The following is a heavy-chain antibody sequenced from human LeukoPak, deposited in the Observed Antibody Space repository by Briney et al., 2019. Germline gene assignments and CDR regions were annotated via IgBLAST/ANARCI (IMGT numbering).Heavy chain of an antibody. CDR2: ISYDGSNK. CDR1: GFTFSSYA. Sequence: GGSLRLSCAASGFTFSSYAMHWVRQAPGKGLEWVAVISYDGSNKYYADSVKGRFTISRDNSKNTLYLQMNSLRAEDTAVYYCAGDRANWGIGDAFDIWGQGTMVTVSS. D-gene: IGHD7-27*01. J-gene: IGHJ3*02. CDR3: AGDRANWGIGDAFDI. V-gene: IGHV3-30*04.